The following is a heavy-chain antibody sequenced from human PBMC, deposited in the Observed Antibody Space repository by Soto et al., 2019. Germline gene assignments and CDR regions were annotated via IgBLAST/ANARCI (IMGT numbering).Heavy chain of an antibody. CDR3: AKGARNHDYGDYGGYGDSYYYMDV. CDR1: GFTSSNYA. J-gene: IGHJ6*03. D-gene: IGHD4-17*01. Sequence: GGSLRLSCAASGFTSSNYAMSWVRQAPGKGLEWVSAISISGFTTYYADSVKGRFTISRDSSKNTLYLQMSSLRAEDTAVYYCAKGARNHDYGDYGGYGDSYYYMDVWGKGTTVTVSS. V-gene: IGHV3-23*01. CDR2: ISISGFTT.